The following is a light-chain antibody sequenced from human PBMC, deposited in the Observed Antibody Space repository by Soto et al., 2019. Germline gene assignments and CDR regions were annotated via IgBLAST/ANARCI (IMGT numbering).Light chain of an antibody. CDR3: QQYHSLPFT. V-gene: IGKV1-16*01. CDR1: QATSNY. CDR2: AAS. Sequence: DIQMTQSPSSLSASVGDRVTINCRASQATSNYLAWIRQKPGEAPESLIFAASSLQSGVPSRFRGSGSQTDFTLTITNLQPEDFATYFSQQYHSLPFTFGPGTTVHFK. J-gene: IGKJ3*01.